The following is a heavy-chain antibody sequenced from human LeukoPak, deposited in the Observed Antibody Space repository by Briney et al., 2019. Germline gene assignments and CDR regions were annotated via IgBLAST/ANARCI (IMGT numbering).Heavy chain of an antibody. CDR1: GFTFSSYS. V-gene: IGHV3-21*01. J-gene: IGHJ3*02. CDR3: AGGAPRGYSYVGGNAFDI. Sequence: PGGSLRLSCVASGFTFSSYSMNWVRQAPGKGLEWVSSISSSSSYIYYADSVKGRFTISRDNAKNSLYLQMNSLRAEDTAVYYCAGGAPRGYSYVGGNAFDIWGQGTMVTVSS. D-gene: IGHD5-18*01. CDR2: ISSSSSYI.